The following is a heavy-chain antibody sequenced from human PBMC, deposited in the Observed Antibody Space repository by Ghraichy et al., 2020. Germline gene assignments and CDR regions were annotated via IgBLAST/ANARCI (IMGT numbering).Heavy chain of an antibody. J-gene: IGHJ4*02. CDR1: GDSVSSSSAD. V-gene: IGHV6-1*01. CDR2: TYYRSKWYN. Sequence: SQTLSLTCGISGDSVSSSSADWSWIRQSPSRGLEWLGRTYYRSKWYNDYAVSVKSRITISPDTSKNQFSLQLNSVTPEDTAVYYCTRGRDGYINYWGQGTLVTVSS. D-gene: IGHD5-24*01. CDR3: TRGRDGYINY.